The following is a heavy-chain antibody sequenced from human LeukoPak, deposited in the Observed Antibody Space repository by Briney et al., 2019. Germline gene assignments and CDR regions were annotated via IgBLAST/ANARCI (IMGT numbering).Heavy chain of an antibody. CDR3: ARGPSLTAAGTRRHFDY. CDR1: GDSVSSNSAA. CDR2: TYYRSKWYN. V-gene: IGHV6-1*01. D-gene: IGHD6-13*01. Sequence: SQTLSLTCAISGDSVSSNSAAWNWIRQSPSRGLEWLGRTYYRSKWYNDYAVSVKSRITINPDTSKNQFSLQLNSVTPEDTAVYYCARGPSLTAAGTRRHFDYWGQGTLVTVSS. J-gene: IGHJ4*02.